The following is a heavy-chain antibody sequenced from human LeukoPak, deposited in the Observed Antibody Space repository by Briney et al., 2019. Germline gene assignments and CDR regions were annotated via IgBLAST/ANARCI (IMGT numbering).Heavy chain of an antibody. J-gene: IGHJ4*02. CDR2: ISYDGSNK. V-gene: IGHV3-30-3*01. D-gene: IGHD3-3*01. CDR1: GFTFSSYA. Sequence: GRSLRLSCAASGFTFSSYAMHWVRQAPGKGLEWVAVISYDGSNKYYADSVKGRFTISRDNSKNTLCLQMNSLRAEDTAVYYCARDSGITIFGRLDYWGQGTLVTVSS. CDR3: ARDSGITIFGRLDY.